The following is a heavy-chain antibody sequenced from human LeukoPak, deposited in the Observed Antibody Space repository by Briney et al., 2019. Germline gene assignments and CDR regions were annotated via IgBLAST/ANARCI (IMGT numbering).Heavy chain of an antibody. V-gene: IGHV1-46*01. J-gene: IGHJ4*02. CDR2: INPSGGST. CDR1: GYTFTSYY. CDR3: ARVGYTTSWYGYFDS. Sequence: GASVKVSCKASGYTFTSYYMHWVRQAPGQGLEWMGIINPSGGSTSYAQKFQGRVTMTRDTSTSTVYMELSSLRSEDTAVYYCARVGYTTSWYGYFDSWAQGPLVTVSS. D-gene: IGHD5-18*01.